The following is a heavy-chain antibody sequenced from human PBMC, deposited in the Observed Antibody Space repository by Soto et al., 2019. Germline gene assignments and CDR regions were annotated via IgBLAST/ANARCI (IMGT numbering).Heavy chain of an antibody. D-gene: IGHD3-16*01. CDR3: ARDYDKGDEDFDI. CDR2: IWYEGSNK. V-gene: IGHV3-33*01. Sequence: QVQLVDSGGGVVQPGRSLRLSCAASGFTFSSYGMHWGRQAPGKGLEWMEVIWYEGSNKYYADSVKGRFTISRDNSNNKLYLQMNSMRAAAKAVYYFARDYDKGDEDFDISGHGKMVTVSS. J-gene: IGHJ3*02. CDR1: GFTFSSYG.